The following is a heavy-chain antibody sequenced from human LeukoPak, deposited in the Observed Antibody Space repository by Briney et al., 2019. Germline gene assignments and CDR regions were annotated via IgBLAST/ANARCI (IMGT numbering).Heavy chain of an antibody. CDR1: GFTFSDYY. CDR3: ARVGRTIAAAGFGAFDI. D-gene: IGHD6-13*01. V-gene: IGHV3-11*01. Sequence: GGSLRLSCAASGFTFSDYYMSWVRQAPGKGLEWVSYISSSGYTIYYADSMKGRFTISRDNAKSSLYLQMNSLRAEDTAVYYCARVGRTIAAAGFGAFDIWGQGAMVTVSS. CDR2: ISSSGYTI. J-gene: IGHJ3*02.